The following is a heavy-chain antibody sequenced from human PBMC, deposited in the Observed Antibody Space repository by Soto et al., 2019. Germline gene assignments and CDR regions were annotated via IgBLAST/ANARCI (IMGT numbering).Heavy chain of an antibody. V-gene: IGHV4-38-2*01. J-gene: IGHJ5*02. CDR3: ARGYSSSYFLNCFDP. CDR1: GYSISSGYY. CDR2: IYHSGST. Sequence: SETLSLTCAVSGYSISSGYYWSWLRQSPGKGLEWIANIYHSGSTYYNPSLKSRVTISVDTSKNQFFLNLTSVTAADTALYYCARGYSSSYFLNCFDPRGKGTLFTASS. D-gene: IGHD6-13*01.